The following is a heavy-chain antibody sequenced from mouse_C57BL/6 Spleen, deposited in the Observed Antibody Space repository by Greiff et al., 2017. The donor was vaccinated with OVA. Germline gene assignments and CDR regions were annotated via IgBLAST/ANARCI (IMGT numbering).Heavy chain of an antibody. D-gene: IGHD2-4*01. J-gene: IGHJ4*01. CDR2: ISSGGDYI. V-gene: IGHV5-9-1*02. CDR3: TRAYDYDRDYYAMDY. Sequence: EVKVVESGEGLVKPGGSLKLSCAASGFTFSSYAMSWVRQTPEKRLEWVAYISSGGDYIYYADTVKGRFTISRDNARNTLYLQMSSLKSEDTAMYYCTRAYDYDRDYYAMDYWGQGTSVTVSS. CDR1: GFTFSSYA.